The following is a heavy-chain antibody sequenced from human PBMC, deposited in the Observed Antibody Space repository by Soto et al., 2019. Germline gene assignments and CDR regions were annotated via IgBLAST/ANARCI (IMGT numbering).Heavy chain of an antibody. D-gene: IGHD6-19*01. CDR3: ARDYSSGWYGTFDI. CDR1: GGSISSYY. J-gene: IGHJ3*02. Sequence: SETLSLTCTVSGGSISSYYWSWIRQPPGKGLEWIGYIYYSGSTNYNPSLKSRVTISVDTSKNQFSLKLSSVTAAVTAVYCCARDYSSGWYGTFDIWGQGTMVTVSS. CDR2: IYYSGST. V-gene: IGHV4-59*01.